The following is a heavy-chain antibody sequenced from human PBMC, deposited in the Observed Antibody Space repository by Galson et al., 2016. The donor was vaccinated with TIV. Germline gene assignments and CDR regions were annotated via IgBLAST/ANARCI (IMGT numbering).Heavy chain of an antibody. CDR3: ARVRDSYYFDS. V-gene: IGHV3-30*04. J-gene: IGHJ4*02. CDR2: ISYDGSDQ. CDR1: GFTFSSYG. Sequence: SLRLSCAASGFTFSSYGFHWVRQAPGKGLEWVSFISYDGSDQYYADSVKGRFTLSRDKSKNTLYLQMRSLRAEDTALYYCARVRDSYYFDSWGQGTLVTVSS. D-gene: IGHD2-21*02.